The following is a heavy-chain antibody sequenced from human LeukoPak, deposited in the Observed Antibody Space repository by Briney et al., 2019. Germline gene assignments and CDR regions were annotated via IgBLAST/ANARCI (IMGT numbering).Heavy chain of an antibody. D-gene: IGHD3-22*01. Sequence: PSETLSLTCTVSGGSNSSYYWSWIRQPAGKGLEWIGRIYTSGSTNYNPSLKSRVTMSVDTSKNQFSLKLSSVTAADTAVYYCARDAYDSSGLLRFIWFDPWGQGTLVTVSS. CDR2: IYTSGST. V-gene: IGHV4-4*07. J-gene: IGHJ5*02. CDR1: GGSNSSYY. CDR3: ARDAYDSSGLLRFIWFDP.